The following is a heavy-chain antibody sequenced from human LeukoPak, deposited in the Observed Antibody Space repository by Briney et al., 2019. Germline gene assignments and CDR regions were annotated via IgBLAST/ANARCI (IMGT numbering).Heavy chain of an antibody. CDR1: GYNFATYW. J-gene: IGHJ4*02. V-gene: IGHV5-51*01. CDR2: IYPDDSDT. D-gene: IGHD3-9*01. Sequence: GESLKISCKGSGYNFATYWIGWVRQMPGKGPEWMGIIYPDDSDTRYSPSFQGQVTISADKSINTAYLQWNSLKASDTAMYYCARQADYNTLTGYHKGHLDYWGQGTLVTVSS. CDR3: ARQADYNTLTGYHKGHLDY.